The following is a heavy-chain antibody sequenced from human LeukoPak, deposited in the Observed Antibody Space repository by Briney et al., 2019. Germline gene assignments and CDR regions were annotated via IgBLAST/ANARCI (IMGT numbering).Heavy chain of an antibody. CDR1: GYTFTGYY. V-gene: IGHV1-2*02. J-gene: IGHJ1*01. Sequence: ASVKVSCKASGYTFTGYYMHWVRQAPGQGLEWMGWINPNSGGTNYAQKFQGRVTMTRDTSIGTAYMELSRLRSDDTAVYYCARGKTTVTTYRPFQHWGQGTLVTVSS. D-gene: IGHD4-17*01. CDR3: ARGKTTVTTYRPFQH. CDR2: INPNSGGT.